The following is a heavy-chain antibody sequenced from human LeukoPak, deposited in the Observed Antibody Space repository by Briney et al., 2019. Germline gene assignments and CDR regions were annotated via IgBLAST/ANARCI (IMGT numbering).Heavy chain of an antibody. J-gene: IGHJ5*02. CDR2: IYYSGST. Sequence: SETLSLTCTVSGGSMTSYYWSWIRQPPGKGLEYIGYIYYSGSTNYNPSLKSRVTISVDTSKNQFSLKLSSVTAADTAVYYCAREVAAPTGNWFDPWGQGTLVTVSS. D-gene: IGHD6-19*01. V-gene: IGHV4-59*01. CDR1: GGSMTSYY. CDR3: AREVAAPTGNWFDP.